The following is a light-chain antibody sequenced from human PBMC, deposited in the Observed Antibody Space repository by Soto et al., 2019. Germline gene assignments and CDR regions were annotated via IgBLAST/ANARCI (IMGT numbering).Light chain of an antibody. CDR1: QTISNS. Sequence: DLPMTQSPSSLSASVGDRVTITCRASQTISNSLNWYQQKPGNAPKLLIYAASTLQRGVTSRFSGSGSGTDFTLTISSLQPEDCGSYYCQQSYSPPHTFGPGTKLEI. CDR3: QQSYSPPHT. CDR2: AAS. V-gene: IGKV1-39*01. J-gene: IGKJ2*01.